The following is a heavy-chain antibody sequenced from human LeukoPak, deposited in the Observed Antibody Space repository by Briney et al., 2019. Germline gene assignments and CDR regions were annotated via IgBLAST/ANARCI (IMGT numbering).Heavy chain of an antibody. CDR1: GGSISSYY. CDR2: IYDSGST. J-gene: IGHJ4*02. V-gene: IGHV4-59*01. Sequence: SETLSLTCTVSGGSISSYYWSWIRQPPGKGLEWIGYIYDSGSTNYNPSLKSRVTTSVDTSKNQFSLKLSSVTAADTAVYYCARDARSFFDYWGQGTLVTVSS. CDR3: ARDARSFFDY.